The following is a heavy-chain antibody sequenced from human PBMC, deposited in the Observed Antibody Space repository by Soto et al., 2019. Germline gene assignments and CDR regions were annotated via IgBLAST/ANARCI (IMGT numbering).Heavy chain of an antibody. Sequence: QVQLVESGGGLVKPGGSLRLSCAASGFTFSDYYMSWIRQAPGKGLEWVSYISSSSSYTNYADSVKGRFTISRDNATNSLVQQMNGRRAGDTAVYYCERDLARDCSSTSCKGGSYYYYYGMDVWGQGTTVTVSS. CDR1: GFTFSDYY. D-gene: IGHD2-2*01. CDR3: ERDLARDCSSTSCKGGSYYYYYGMDV. CDR2: ISSSSSYT. J-gene: IGHJ6*02. V-gene: IGHV3-11*05.